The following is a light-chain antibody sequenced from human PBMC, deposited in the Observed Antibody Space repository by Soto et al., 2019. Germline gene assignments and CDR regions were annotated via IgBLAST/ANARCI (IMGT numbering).Light chain of an antibody. CDR1: QSVSSY. CDR3: QQQSNWRPKYT. Sequence: EIVLTQSPATLSLSPGERATLSCRASQSVSSYLAWYQQKPGQAPRLLIYDASNRATGIPARFSGSGSGTDFTRPISSLKPEDFAVDYCQQQSNWRPKYTFGEGTKLEIK. V-gene: IGKV3-11*01. J-gene: IGKJ2*01. CDR2: DAS.